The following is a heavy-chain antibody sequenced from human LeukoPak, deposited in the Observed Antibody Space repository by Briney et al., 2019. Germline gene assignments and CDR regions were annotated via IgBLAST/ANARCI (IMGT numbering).Heavy chain of an antibody. CDR1: GFTFSSYA. V-gene: IGHV3-64D*06. CDR2: ISSNGGST. Sequence: GGSLRLYCSASGFTFSSYAMHWVRQAPGKGVEYVSAISSNGGSTYYADSVKGRFTISRDNSKNTLYLQMSSLRAEDTSVYYCVGHSSIPLDYWGQGTLVTVSS. D-gene: IGHD6-13*01. J-gene: IGHJ4*02. CDR3: VGHSSIPLDY.